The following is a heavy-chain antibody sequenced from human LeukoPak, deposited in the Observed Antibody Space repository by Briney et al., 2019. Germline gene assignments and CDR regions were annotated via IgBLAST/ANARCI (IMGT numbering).Heavy chain of an antibody. V-gene: IGHV3-9*01. J-gene: IGHJ3*02. D-gene: IGHD3-16*02. CDR1: GFTFDDYA. CDR3: ARGGGRMAITFGGVIAPGAFDI. Sequence: PGRSLRLSCAASGFTFDDYAMHWVRQAPGKGLEWVSGISWNSGSIGYADSVKGRFTISRDNAKNSLYLQMNSLRAEDTAVYYCARGGGRMAITFGGVIAPGAFDIWGQGTMVTVSS. CDR2: ISWNSGSI.